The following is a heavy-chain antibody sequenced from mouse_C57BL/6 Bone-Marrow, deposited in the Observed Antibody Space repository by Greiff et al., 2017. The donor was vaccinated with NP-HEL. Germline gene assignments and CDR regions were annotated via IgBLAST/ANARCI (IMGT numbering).Heavy chain of an antibody. V-gene: IGHV14-2*01. CDR1: GFNIKDYY. D-gene: IGHD1-1*01. CDR2: IDPEDGET. Sequence: EVKLMESGAELVKPGASVKLSCTASGFNIKDYYMHWVKQRTEQGLEWIGRIDPEDGETKYAPKFQGKATITVDTSSNTAYLQLSSLTSEDTAVYYCASPYGSLAMDYWGQGTSVTVSS. J-gene: IGHJ4*01. CDR3: ASPYGSLAMDY.